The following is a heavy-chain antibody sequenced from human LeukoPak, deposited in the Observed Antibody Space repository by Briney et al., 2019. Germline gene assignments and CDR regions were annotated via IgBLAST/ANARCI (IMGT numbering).Heavy chain of an antibody. V-gene: IGHV3-53*01. CDR1: GFTVSSNY. Sequence: GGSLRLSCAASGFTVSSNYMSWVRQAPGKGLEWVSVIYSGGSTYYADSVKGRFTISRDNSKNTLYLQMNSLRAEDTAVYYCARGSGSYRTPYYYMDVWGTGTTVTVSS. CDR3: ARGSGSYRTPYYYMDV. CDR2: IYSGGST. D-gene: IGHD3-10*01. J-gene: IGHJ6*03.